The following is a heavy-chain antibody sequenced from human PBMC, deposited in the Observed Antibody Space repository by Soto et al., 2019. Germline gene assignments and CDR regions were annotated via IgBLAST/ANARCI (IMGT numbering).Heavy chain of an antibody. V-gene: IGHV4-31*02. CDR1: GGSISSGVYY. CDR2: IYYSGTT. J-gene: IGHJ6*04. Sequence: LCGGSISSGVYYWYWIRQHPGNGLEWIGYIYYSGTTYYNPSLKSRVTISVDTSKNQFSLKLSSVTAADTAVYYCAASCVACGGFNYYGMDVWGKGTTVTVSS. CDR3: AASCVACGGFNYYGMDV. D-gene: IGHD2-21*01.